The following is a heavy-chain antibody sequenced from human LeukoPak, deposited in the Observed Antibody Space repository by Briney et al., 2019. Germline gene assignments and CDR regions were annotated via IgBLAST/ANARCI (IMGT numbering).Heavy chain of an antibody. CDR3: AKSPYIASHIDFDY. D-gene: IGHD3-16*01. CDR1: GLSFSSFA. Sequence: GGSLRLSCAASGLSFSSFAMSWVRQGPARGLEWVSSIRGNGETFYADSVKGRFTISRDNSKSTLYLQMNSLRAEDTAVYYCAKSPYIASHIDFDYWGQGTLVTVSS. J-gene: IGHJ4*02. V-gene: IGHV3-23*01. CDR2: IRGNGET.